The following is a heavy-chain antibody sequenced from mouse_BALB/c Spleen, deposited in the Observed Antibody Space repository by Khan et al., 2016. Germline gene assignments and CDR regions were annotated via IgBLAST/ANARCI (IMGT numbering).Heavy chain of an antibody. CDR2: IRYSGST. V-gene: IGHV3-1*02. CDR3: ARDDYDEVYYAMNY. D-gene: IGHD2-4*01. J-gene: IGHJ4*01. CDR1: GYSISSGYS. Sequence: EVQLQESGPDLVKPSQSLSLTCTVTGYSISSGYSWHWIRQFPGNKLEWMGCIRYSGSTNYNPSLKSRISITRHTSKNQFFLQLNSVTSEDTATYYCARDDYDEVYYAMNYWGQGTSVTVSS.